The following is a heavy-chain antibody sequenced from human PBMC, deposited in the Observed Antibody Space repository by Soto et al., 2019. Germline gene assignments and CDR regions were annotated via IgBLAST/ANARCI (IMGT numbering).Heavy chain of an antibody. CDR2: IKPDGSEN. V-gene: IGHV3-7*04. CDR1: GFTFRRDW. D-gene: IGHD3-22*01. J-gene: IGHJ3*02. CDR3: ARGDYFDTSGHFPDAYDI. Sequence: GGSLRLSCAATGFTFRRDWMSWVRQAPGKGLEWVANIKPDGSENWYVDSVKGRFTISRDNAKNSLYLQMNSLRAEDTAVYYCARGDYFDTSGHFPDAYDIWSQGTMVT.